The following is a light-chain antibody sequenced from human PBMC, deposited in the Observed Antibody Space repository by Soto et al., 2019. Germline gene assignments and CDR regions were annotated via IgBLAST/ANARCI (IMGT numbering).Light chain of an antibody. CDR2: RNN. CDR1: SSKIGSNT. V-gene: IGLV1-44*01. J-gene: IGLJ2*01. CDR3: AAWDDSLNGPHVV. Sequence: QSVLTQPSSAAGTPGQRVTISCSGSSSKIGSNTVNWYQQLPGTAPKLLIYRNNQRPSGVPDRVSGSKSGTSASLGISGLQSEDEADYYCAAWDDSLNGPHVVFGGGIKLTVL.